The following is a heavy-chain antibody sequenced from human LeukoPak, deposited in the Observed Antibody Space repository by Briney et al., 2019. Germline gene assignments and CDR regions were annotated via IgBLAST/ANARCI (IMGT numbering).Heavy chain of an antibody. CDR1: GFTFSSYW. J-gene: IGHJ4*02. CDR2: INSDGYSI. D-gene: IGHD6-19*01. V-gene: IGHV3-74*01. Sequence: GGSLKPSCAASGFTFSSYWMHWVRQAPGKGLVWIARINSDGYSISYADSVKGRFTISRDNTKNTLYLQMNSLRAEDTAVYYCARAVAVAGTDYWGQGILVTVSS. CDR3: ARAVAVAGTDY.